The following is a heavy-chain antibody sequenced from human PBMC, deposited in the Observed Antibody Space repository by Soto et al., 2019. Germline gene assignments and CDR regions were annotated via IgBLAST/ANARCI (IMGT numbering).Heavy chain of an antibody. J-gene: IGHJ6*02. CDR3: ARGVDXAMKEAANYYYYYGMDV. CDR2: ISSSSSYI. D-gene: IGHD5-18*01. V-gene: IGHV3-21*01. CDR1: GFTFSSYS. Sequence: GGSLRLSCAASGFTFSSYSMNWVRQAPGKGLEWVSSISSSSSYIYYADSVKGRFTISRDNAKNSLYLQMNSLRAEDTAVYYCARGVDXAMKEAANYYYYYGMDVWGQGTTVTVSS.